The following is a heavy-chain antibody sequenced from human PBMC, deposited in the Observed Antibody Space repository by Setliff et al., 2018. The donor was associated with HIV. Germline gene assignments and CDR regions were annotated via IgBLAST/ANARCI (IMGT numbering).Heavy chain of an antibody. CDR1: GGSFSGYY. D-gene: IGHD2-15*01. J-gene: IGHJ4*02. CDR3: ARGPIRYSSGVRWFLGVESWYSGIDY. V-gene: IGHV4-34*01. Sequence: SETLSLTCAVYGGSFSGYYWSWIRQPPGKGLEWIGEINHSGTTNYNPSLESRVTMLIDMSKNQLSLKLSSVTAADTAVYFCARGPIRYSSGVRWFLGVESWYSGIDYWGQGTRVTVS. CDR2: INHSGTT.